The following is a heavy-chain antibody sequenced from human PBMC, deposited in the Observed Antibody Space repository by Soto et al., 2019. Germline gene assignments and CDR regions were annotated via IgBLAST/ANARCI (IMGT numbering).Heavy chain of an antibody. D-gene: IGHD3-16*01. Sequence: ESGGGLVQPGGSLRLSCVASRFTFSNYWMXWVRQAPGKGLEWVANINPSGSEKYYVDSVKGRFTVSRDNAQNSLYLQMNSLRAEDTAVYYCARPFFDYWGQGSLVTVSS. CDR1: RFTFSNYW. CDR3: ARPFFDY. V-gene: IGHV3-7*05. CDR2: INPSGSEK. J-gene: IGHJ4*02.